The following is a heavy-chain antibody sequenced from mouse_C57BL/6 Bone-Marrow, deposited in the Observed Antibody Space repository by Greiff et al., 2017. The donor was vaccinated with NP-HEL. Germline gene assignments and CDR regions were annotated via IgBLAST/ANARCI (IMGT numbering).Heavy chain of an antibody. CDR2: INPNNGGT. V-gene: IGHV1-18*01. CDR3: ARSRITTVVATFDY. D-gene: IGHD1-1*01. J-gene: IGHJ2*01. CDR1: GYTFTDYN. Sequence: VQLQQSGPELVKPGASVKITCKASGYTFTDYNMDWVKQSHGKSLEWIGDINPNNGGTIYNQKFKGKATLTVDKSSSTAYMELRSLTSEDTAVYYCARSRITTVVATFDYWGQGTTLTVSS.